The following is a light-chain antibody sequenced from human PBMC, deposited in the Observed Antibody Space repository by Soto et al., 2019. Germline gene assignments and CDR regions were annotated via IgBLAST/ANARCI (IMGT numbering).Light chain of an antibody. CDR3: QQRSNWPIT. Sequence: EIVLTQSPATLSLSPGERATLSCRASQSVSSYLAWYQQKPDQAPRLLIYDASNRATGIPARFSGSGSGTDFTLTISSLEPEDFAVYYCQQRSNWPITFRQGTRLEIK. J-gene: IGKJ5*01. CDR2: DAS. V-gene: IGKV3-11*01. CDR1: QSVSSY.